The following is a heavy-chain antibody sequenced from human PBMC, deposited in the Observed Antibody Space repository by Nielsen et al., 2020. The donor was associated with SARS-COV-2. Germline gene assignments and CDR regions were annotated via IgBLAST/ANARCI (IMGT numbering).Heavy chain of an antibody. CDR2: IKQDGSEK. D-gene: IGHD3-3*01. CDR3: AREPYDFWSGYYYGYYYYGMDV. J-gene: IGHJ6*02. Sequence: WIRQPPGKGLEWVANIKQDGSEKYYVDSVKGRFTISRDNSKNTLYLQMNSLRAEDTAVYYCAREPYDFWSGYYYGYYYYGMDVRGQGTTVTVSS. V-gene: IGHV3-7*01.